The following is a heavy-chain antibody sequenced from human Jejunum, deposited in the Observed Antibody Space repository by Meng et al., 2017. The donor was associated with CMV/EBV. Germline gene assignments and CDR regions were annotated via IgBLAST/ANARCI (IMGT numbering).Heavy chain of an antibody. J-gene: IGHJ6*02. D-gene: IGHD2/OR15-2a*01. V-gene: IGHV1-69*04. CDR3: ARDTNIHYGMDV. CDR2: IIPMLAIA. Sequence: SGGTFSSYTISWVRQAPGQGLEWMGRIIPMLAIANYAQKFQDRVTITADKSTGTAYMELSSLRSEDTAVYYCARDTNIHYGMDVWGQGTTVTVSS. CDR1: GGTFSSYT.